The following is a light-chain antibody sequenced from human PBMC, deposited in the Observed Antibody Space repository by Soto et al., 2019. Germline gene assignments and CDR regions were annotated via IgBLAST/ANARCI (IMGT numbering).Light chain of an antibody. CDR3: SSYTSSSTL. V-gene: IGLV2-14*01. CDR1: SSDVGDYNY. J-gene: IGLJ1*01. CDR2: DVS. Sequence: QSVLTQPASVSGSPGQSITISCTGTSSDVGDYNYVSWYQQHPGKAPKLILYDVSNRPSGISNRFSGSKSGNTAALTISGLQDEDEADYYCSSYTSSSTLFGTGTKLTVL.